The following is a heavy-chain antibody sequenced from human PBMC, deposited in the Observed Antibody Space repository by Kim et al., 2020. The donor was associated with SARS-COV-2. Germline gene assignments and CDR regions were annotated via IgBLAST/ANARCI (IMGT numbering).Heavy chain of an antibody. CDR2: IYNSGST. CDR3: ARVWRGYSGSAGRTFD. CDR1: GGSISTGNW. J-gene: IGHJ4*01. Sequence: SETLSLTCAVSGGSISTGNWWTWVRQSPGKGLGWIGQIYNSGSTNYNPFLKRRVTMSVDKSKNQFFLLLTSVTAAATAVYFCARVWRGYSGSAGRTFD. V-gene: IGHV4-4*02. D-gene: IGHD5-12*01.